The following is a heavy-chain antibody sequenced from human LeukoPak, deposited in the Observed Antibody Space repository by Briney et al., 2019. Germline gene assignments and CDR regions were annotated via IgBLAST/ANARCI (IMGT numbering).Heavy chain of an antibody. CDR1: DGSINGYY. D-gene: IGHD5-24*01. CDR3: AREDGYNYREDY. V-gene: IGHV4-34*01. CDR2: INHSGST. Sequence: SETLSLTCTVSDGSINGYYWSWIRQPPGKGLEWIGEINHSGSTNYNPSLKSRVTISVDTSKNQFSLKLSSVTAADTAVYYCAREDGYNYREDYWGQGTLVTVSS. J-gene: IGHJ4*02.